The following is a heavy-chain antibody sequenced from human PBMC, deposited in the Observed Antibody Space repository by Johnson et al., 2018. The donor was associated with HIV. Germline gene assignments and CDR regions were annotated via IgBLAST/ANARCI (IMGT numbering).Heavy chain of an antibody. D-gene: IGHD1-26*01. V-gene: IGHV3-66*02. CDR3: ARESGPSSDAFDI. CDR1: GFTFSSYW. CDR2: IYSGGSS. Sequence: VQLVESGGGVVQPGRSLRLSCAASGFTFSSYWMHWVRQAPGKGLEWVSVIYSGGSSYYAASVKGRFTISSNNSKNTLYLQMNSLIAEDTAVYYCARESGPSSDAFDIWGQGTMVTVSS. J-gene: IGHJ3*02.